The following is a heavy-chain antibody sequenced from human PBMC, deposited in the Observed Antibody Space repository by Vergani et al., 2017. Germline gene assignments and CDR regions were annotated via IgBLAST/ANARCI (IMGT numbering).Heavy chain of an antibody. V-gene: IGHV1-69*01. CDR2: IIPIFGTA. D-gene: IGHD6-13*01. CDR1: GGTFSSYA. J-gene: IGHJ6*02. Sequence: QVQLVQSGAEVKKPGSSVKVSCKASGGTFSSYAISWVRQAPGQGLEWMGGIIPIFGTANYAQKFQGRVTITADESTSTAYMELSSLRSEDTAVYYCARDHRETSSSWTYYYGMDVWGQGTTVTVSS. CDR3: ARDHRETSSSWTYYYGMDV.